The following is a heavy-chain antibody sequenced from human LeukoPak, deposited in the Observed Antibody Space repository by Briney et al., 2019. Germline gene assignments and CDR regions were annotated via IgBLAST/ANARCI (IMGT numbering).Heavy chain of an antibody. CDR3: ARLGGDFWSDFYGMDV. CDR1: GGSISSSSYY. Sequence: SETLSLTCTVSGGSISSSSYYWGWTRQPPGKGLEWLGSIYYSGSTYYNPSLKSRVTISVDTSKNQFSLKLSSVTAADTAVYYCARLGGDFWSDFYGMDVWGQGTTVTVSS. D-gene: IGHD3-3*01. V-gene: IGHV4-39*01. J-gene: IGHJ6*02. CDR2: IYYSGST.